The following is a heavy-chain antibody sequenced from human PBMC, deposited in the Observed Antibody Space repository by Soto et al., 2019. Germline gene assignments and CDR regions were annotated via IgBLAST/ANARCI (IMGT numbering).Heavy chain of an antibody. CDR1: GGSVRGRLHY. Sequence: ETLSLTCSVSGGSVRGRLHYWGWIRQPPGKGLEWIGNIFYRGNTYHNPSLKSRVTISVDTSKNQFSLRLSSVTAADTAVYYSARRVTGNIWYFASWCQGTLVT. J-gene: IGHJ4*02. D-gene: IGHD2-21*02. CDR2: IFYRGNT. CDR3: ARRVTGNIWYFAS. V-gene: IGHV4-39*01.